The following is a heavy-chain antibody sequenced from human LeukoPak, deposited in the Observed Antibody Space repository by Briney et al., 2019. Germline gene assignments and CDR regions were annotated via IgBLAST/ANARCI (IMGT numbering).Heavy chain of an antibody. V-gene: IGHV3-53*01. J-gene: IGHJ4*02. CDR3: ARDMVHSSGAFDS. CDR2: INDVDTP. D-gene: IGHD3-22*01. Sequence: PGGSLRLSCAVSGFTVSTNHMTWVRQAPGKGLEWVSAINDVDTPYYADTVRGRFTISRDSANNTLYLQMKRLRAEDTAVYYCARDMVHSSGAFDSWGQGTLSPS. CDR1: GFTVSTNH.